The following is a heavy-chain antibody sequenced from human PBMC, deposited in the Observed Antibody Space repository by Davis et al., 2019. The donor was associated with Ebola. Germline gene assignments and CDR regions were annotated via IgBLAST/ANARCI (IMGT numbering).Heavy chain of an antibody. V-gene: IGHV3-30*18. Sequence: PGGSLRLSCAASGFTFSSYGMHWVRQAPGKGLEWVAVISYDESNKYYADSVKGRFTISRDNSKNTLYLQMNSLRAEDTAVYYCAKVIRYSSGWYENYFDYWGQGTLVTVSS. CDR3: AKVIRYSSGWYENYFDY. D-gene: IGHD6-19*01. CDR2: ISYDESNK. J-gene: IGHJ4*02. CDR1: GFTFSSYG.